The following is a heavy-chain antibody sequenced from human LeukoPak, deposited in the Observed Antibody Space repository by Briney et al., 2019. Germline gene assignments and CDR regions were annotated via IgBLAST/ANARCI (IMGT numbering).Heavy chain of an antibody. J-gene: IGHJ4*02. Sequence: GGSLRLSCAASGFTFSSYAMSWVRQAPGKGLEWVSAISGSGGSTYYADSVKGRFTISRDNSKNTLYLQMNSLRAEDTAVYYCAADPTAMSTLFDYWGQGTLVTVSS. V-gene: IGHV3-23*01. CDR2: ISGSGGST. CDR1: GFTFSSYA. D-gene: IGHD2-2*01. CDR3: AADPTAMSTLFDY.